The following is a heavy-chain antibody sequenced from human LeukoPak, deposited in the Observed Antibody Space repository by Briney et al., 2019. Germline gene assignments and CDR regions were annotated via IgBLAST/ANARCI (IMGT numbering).Heavy chain of an antibody. D-gene: IGHD4-17*01. Sequence: ASVKVSCKASGYTFTGYYMHWVRQAPGQGLEWMGWINPNSGGTNYAQKFQGRVTMTRDTSISTAYMELSRLRSDDTAVNYCARDARTRDYPGDYWGQGTLVTVSS. CDR3: ARDARTRDYPGDY. CDR1: GYTFTGYY. CDR2: INPNSGGT. V-gene: IGHV1-2*02. J-gene: IGHJ4*02.